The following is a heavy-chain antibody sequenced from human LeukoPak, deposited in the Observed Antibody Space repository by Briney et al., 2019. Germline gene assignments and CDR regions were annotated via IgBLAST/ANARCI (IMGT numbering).Heavy chain of an antibody. CDR1: GGSFSGYY. CDR2: INHSGST. CDR3: ARGPYVWGSYRPSKDYYYMDV. V-gene: IGHV4-34*01. Sequence: PSETLSLTCAVYGGSFSGYYWSWIRQPPGKGLEWIGEINHSGSTNYNPSLKNRVTISVDTSKNQFSLKLNSVTAANTAVYYCARGPYVWGSYRPSKDYYYMDVWGKGTTVTVSS. D-gene: IGHD3-16*02. J-gene: IGHJ6*03.